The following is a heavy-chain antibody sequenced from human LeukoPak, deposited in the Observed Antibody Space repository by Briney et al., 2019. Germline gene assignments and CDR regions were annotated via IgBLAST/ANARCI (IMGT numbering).Heavy chain of an antibody. CDR2: IIPIFGTE. CDR3: ARDRCSGGSCYKDY. J-gene: IGHJ4*02. Sequence: GASVKVSCKASGGTFSSYAISWVRQAPGQGLEWMGRIIPIFGTEDYAQKFQGRVTITTDESPSTAYMELSSLRAEDTAVYYCARDRCSGGSCYKDYWGQGTLVTVSS. CDR1: GGTFSSYA. D-gene: IGHD2-15*01. V-gene: IGHV1-69*05.